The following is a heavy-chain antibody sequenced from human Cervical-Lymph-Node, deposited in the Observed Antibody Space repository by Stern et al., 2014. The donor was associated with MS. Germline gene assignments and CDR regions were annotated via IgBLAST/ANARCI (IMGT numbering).Heavy chain of an antibody. CDR3: ARGPDQSGGYYYAY. CDR2: IVPIFGSA. Sequence: VQLVESEAEVKKPGSSVKVSCKASGGTFNIYAISWVRQAPGQGLEWMGGIVPIFGSANYAQKFQGRVTITADESTTTIYMEVSSLRSEDTAVYYCARGPDQSGGYYYAYWGQGTLVTVSS. D-gene: IGHD3-22*01. J-gene: IGHJ4*02. CDR1: GGTFNIYA. V-gene: IGHV1-69*01.